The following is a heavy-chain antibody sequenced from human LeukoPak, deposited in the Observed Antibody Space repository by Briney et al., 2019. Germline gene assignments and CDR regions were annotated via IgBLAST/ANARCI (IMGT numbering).Heavy chain of an antibody. CDR2: IYGGGST. CDR1: GFTVSSNY. V-gene: IGHV3-53*01. J-gene: IGHJ4*02. Sequence: TGGSLRLSCAASGFTVSSNYMSWVRRAPGKGLEWVSLIYGGGSTYYADSVKGRFTISRDNSKNTLYLQMNSLRAEDTAVYYCAKGMGDSAGYFDYWGQGTLVTLSS. D-gene: IGHD2-21*01. CDR3: AKGMGDSAGYFDY.